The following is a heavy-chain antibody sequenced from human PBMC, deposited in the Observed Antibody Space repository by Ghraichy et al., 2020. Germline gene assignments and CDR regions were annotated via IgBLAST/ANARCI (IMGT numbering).Heavy chain of an antibody. J-gene: IGHJ4*02. Sequence: GGSLRREGAVSGFRGREYWMKGVRQTPGKGLEWVAHINEDGSKRYYVDSVKGRYTISRDNAKNSLYLQMNSLRDEDTAVYYCTRDRAYKAFDYWGQGTLVIVSS. V-gene: IGHV3-7*01. CDR1: GFRGREYW. D-gene: IGHD5-24*01. CDR3: TRDRAYKAFDY. CDR2: INEDGSKR.